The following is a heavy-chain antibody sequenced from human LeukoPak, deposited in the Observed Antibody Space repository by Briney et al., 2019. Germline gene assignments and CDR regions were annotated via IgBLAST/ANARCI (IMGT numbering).Heavy chain of an antibody. D-gene: IGHD1-26*01. CDR2: ISGSGGST. CDR1: GFTVSSNY. CDR3: ASPARAPYYTDY. V-gene: IGHV3-11*01. Sequence: PGGSLRLSCAASGFTVSSNYMSWVRQAPGKGLEWVSAISGSGGSTYYADSVKGRFTISRDNAKNSLYLQMNSLRAEDTAVYYCASPARAPYYTDYWGQGTLVTVSS. J-gene: IGHJ4*02.